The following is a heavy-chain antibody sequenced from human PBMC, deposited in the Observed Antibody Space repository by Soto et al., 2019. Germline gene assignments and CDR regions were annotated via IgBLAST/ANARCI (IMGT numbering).Heavy chain of an antibody. CDR2: ISAYNGNT. J-gene: IGHJ4*02. CDR1: GYTYTSYG. D-gene: IGHD5-12*01. Sequence: QVQLVQSGAEVKNPGASVKVSCKASGYTYTSYGITWVRQAPGQGLEWMGWISAYNGNTNYAQKLQGRVTMTTDTSTSTAYMEQSILQSDDTAVYYGAGGSWLRGDYFDYGGQGTLVTVSS. CDR3: AGGSWLRGDYFDY. V-gene: IGHV1-18*04.